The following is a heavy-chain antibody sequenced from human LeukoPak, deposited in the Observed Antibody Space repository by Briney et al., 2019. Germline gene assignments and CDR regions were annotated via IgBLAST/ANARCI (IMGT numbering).Heavy chain of an antibody. J-gene: IGHJ4*02. CDR3: ARDADYDYVWGSYRGNEFDY. D-gene: IGHD3-16*02. CDR1: GYTFTSYG. CDR2: ISAYNGNT. Sequence: ASVKVSCKASGYTFTSYGISWVRQAPGQGLEWMGWISAYNGNTNYAQKLQGRVTMTTDTSTSTAYMELRSLRPDDTAVYYCARDADYDYVWGSYRGNEFDYWGQGTLVTVSS. V-gene: IGHV1-18*01.